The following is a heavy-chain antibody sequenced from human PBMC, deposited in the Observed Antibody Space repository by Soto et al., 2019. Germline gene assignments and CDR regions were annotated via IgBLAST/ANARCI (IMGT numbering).Heavy chain of an antibody. CDR3: TTDLPDISTWDV. D-gene: IGHD3-9*01. V-gene: IGHV3-11*01. CDR2: ISSSGSII. CDR1: GFTFSDYY. Sequence: GGSLRLSCAASGFTFSDYYMSWIRQAPGKGLEWVSDISSSGSIIYYADSVKGRFTISRDNAKNSLYLQMNSLRAEDTAVYYCTTDLPDISTWDVWSQGTTVSVSS. J-gene: IGHJ6*02.